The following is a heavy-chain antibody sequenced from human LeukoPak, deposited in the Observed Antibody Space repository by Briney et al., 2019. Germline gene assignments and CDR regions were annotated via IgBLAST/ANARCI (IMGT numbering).Heavy chain of an antibody. V-gene: IGHV3-30*04. CDR2: ISYDGSNK. Sequence: GRSLRLSCAASGFTFSSYAMHWVRQAPGKGLEWVAVISYDGSNKYYADSVKGRFTISRDNSKNTLYLQMNSLRAEDTAVYYCARDLGWRTAARSFDYWGQGTLVTVSS. D-gene: IGHD6-6*01. J-gene: IGHJ4*02. CDR3: ARDLGWRTAARSFDY. CDR1: GFTFSSYA.